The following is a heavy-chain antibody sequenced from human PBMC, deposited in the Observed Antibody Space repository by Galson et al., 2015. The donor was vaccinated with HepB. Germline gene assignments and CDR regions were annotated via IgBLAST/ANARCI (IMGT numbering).Heavy chain of an antibody. CDR2: ICPGDFDT. D-gene: IGHD2-21*01. CDR1: GYTFANYW. Sequence: QSGAEVKKPGESLKISCKASGYTFANYWIGWVRQMPGKGMEWMGIICPGDFDTRYSQSFQGRVSMSADKSITTVYLQWNSLKASDTAIYYCARRERSCFDGNCDFYWFDSWGQGTLVTVSS. CDR3: ARRERSCFDGNCDFYWFDS. J-gene: IGHJ5*01. V-gene: IGHV5-51*03.